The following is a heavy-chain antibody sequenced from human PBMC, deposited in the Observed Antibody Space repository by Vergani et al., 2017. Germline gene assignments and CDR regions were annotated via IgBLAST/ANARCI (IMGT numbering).Heavy chain of an antibody. CDR2: IYYSGST. CDR3: ARDSGLYYDILTGYYASAFDI. CDR1: GGSVSSGSYY. D-gene: IGHD3-9*01. V-gene: IGHV4-61*10. Sequence: QVQLQESGPGLVKPSETLSLTCTVSGGSVSSGSYYWSWIRQPAGKGLEWIGYIYYSGSTNYNPSLKSRFTISVDTSKNQFSLKLSSVTAAETAVYYCARDSGLYYDILTGYYASAFDIWGQGTMVTVSS. J-gene: IGHJ3*02.